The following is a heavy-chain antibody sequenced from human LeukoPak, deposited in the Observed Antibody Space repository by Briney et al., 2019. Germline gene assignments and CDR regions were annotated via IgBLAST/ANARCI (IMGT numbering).Heavy chain of an antibody. V-gene: IGHV1-2*02. D-gene: IGHD6-13*01. Sequence: ASVKVSCKASGYTFTDYYMHWVRQAPGQGLEWMGWINPNSGATNYVQEFQGRVTMTRDTSITTAYMELRSLRPDDTAVYYCARYSSSWYKLPYYYYGMDVWGQGTTVTVSS. CDR1: GYTFTDYY. J-gene: IGHJ6*02. CDR2: INPNSGAT. CDR3: ARYSSSWYKLPYYYYGMDV.